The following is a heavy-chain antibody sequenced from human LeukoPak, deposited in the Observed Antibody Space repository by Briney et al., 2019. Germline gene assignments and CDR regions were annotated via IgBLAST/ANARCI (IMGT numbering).Heavy chain of an antibody. CDR3: ARPHYDILTGYYYWFDP. CDR1: GGSISSSSYY. CDR2: IYYSGST. Sequence: SETLSLTCTVSGGSISSSSYYLGWIRQPPGKGLEWIGSIYYSGSTYYNPFLKSRVTISVDTSKNQFSLKLSSVTAADTVVYYRARPHYDILTGYYYWFDPWGQGTLVTVSS. J-gene: IGHJ5*02. V-gene: IGHV4-39*01. D-gene: IGHD3-9*01.